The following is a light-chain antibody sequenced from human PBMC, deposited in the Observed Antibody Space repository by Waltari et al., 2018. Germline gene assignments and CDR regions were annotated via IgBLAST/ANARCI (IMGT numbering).Light chain of an antibody. V-gene: IGLV2-23*02. J-gene: IGLJ2*01. CDR3: CSYAGSSTFVV. CDR1: SSDVGSYNL. CDR2: EVS. Sequence: QSALTQPASVSGSPGQSITLSCTGTSSDVGSYNLVSWYQQHPGKAPKLMIYEVSKRPSGVSNHFSGSKSGNTASLTISGLQAEDEADYYCCSYAGSSTFVVFGGGTKLTVL.